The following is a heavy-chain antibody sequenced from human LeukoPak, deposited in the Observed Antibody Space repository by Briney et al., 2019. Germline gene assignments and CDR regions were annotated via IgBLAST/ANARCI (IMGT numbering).Heavy chain of an antibody. Sequence: GGSLRLSCAASGFTFSSYEMNWVRQAPGKGLERVSYISYTGSTIYYADSVKGRFTISRDDAKHSLYLRMNSLRAEDTAVYYCARYWGWAYDYWGHGTLVTVSS. V-gene: IGHV3-48*03. D-gene: IGHD3-16*01. CDR2: ISYTGSTI. CDR1: GFTFSSYE. J-gene: IGHJ4*01. CDR3: ARYWGWAYDY.